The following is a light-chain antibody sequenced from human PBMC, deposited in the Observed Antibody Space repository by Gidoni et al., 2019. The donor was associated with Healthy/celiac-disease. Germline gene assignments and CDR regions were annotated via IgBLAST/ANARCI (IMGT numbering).Light chain of an antibody. Sequence: DIQMTQDPSSLSASEGDRVTITCRASQSISSYLNWYQQKPGKAPKLLIYAASSLQIGVPSRFSGSGSGTFFTLTISCLQPEDFATYYCQQSYSTPRTFGQGTKVEIK. CDR3: QQSYSTPRT. CDR2: AAS. V-gene: IGKV1-39*01. J-gene: IGKJ1*01. CDR1: QSISSY.